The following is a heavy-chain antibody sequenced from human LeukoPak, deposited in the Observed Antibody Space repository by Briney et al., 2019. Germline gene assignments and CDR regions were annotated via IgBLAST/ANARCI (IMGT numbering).Heavy chain of an antibody. V-gene: IGHV3-23*01. CDR3: ARGIHGAGDY. Sequence: GGSLRLSCVASGFTFSGYSMIWVRQAPGRGLEWLSEINHNGYHAFYTDSVKGRFTISRDNSKNTLFLQMTSLRAEDTAIYYCARGIHGAGDYWGQGVLVAVSS. J-gene: IGHJ4*02. D-gene: IGHD3-10*01. CDR1: GFTFSGYS. CDR2: INHNGYHA.